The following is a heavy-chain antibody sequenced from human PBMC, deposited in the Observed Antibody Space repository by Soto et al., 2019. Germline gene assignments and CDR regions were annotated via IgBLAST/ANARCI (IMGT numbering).Heavy chain of an antibody. J-gene: IGHJ6*02. D-gene: IGHD2-15*01. CDR1: GYTFTSYA. Sequence: QVQLVQSGAEVKKPGASVKVSCKASGYTFTSYAMHWVRQAPGQWLEWMGWINAGNGNTKYSQKFQGRVTITRDTTASTAYMELSSLRSEDTGVYYCAGGGAGIVGGIDVWGQGTTVTVSS. CDR3: AGGGAGIVGGIDV. CDR2: INAGNGNT. V-gene: IGHV1-3*01.